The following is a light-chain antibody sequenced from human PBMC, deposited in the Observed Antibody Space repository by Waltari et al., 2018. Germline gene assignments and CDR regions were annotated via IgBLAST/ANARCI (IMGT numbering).Light chain of an antibody. CDR3: LQHNSYPWT. V-gene: IGKV1-17*03. CDR2: AAS. J-gene: IGKJ1*01. CDR1: EDIRSW. Sequence: DIQMTQSPSFVSASVGDRVTIFCRATEDIRSWLAWYQQRPGKAPKRLIYAASSLQSGVPSRFSGSGSGTEFTLTISSLQPEDFATYYCLQHNSYPWTFGQGTKVEIK.